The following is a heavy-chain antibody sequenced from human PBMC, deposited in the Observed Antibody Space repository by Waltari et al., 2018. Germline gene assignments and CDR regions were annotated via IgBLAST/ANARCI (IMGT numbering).Heavy chain of an antibody. D-gene: IGHD2-15*01. V-gene: IGHV4-4*02. Sequence: QVQLQESGPGLVKPSGTLSVTCAVSGDSISGNYWWSWVRQSPGKGLEWIGQIHGSGRSNYNPSLESRASVSIDTSKNHFSLKVISATAADMAVYYCARDRGRGLFLDSWGQGTLVTVSP. CDR2: IHGSGRS. CDR1: GDSISGNYW. CDR3: ARDRGRGLFLDS. J-gene: IGHJ4*02.